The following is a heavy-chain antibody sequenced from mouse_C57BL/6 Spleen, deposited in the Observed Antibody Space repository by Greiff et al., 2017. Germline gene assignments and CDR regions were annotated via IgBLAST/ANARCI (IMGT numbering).Heavy chain of an antibody. D-gene: IGHD2-3*01. V-gene: IGHV7-3*01. Sequence: EVKLVESGGGLVQPGGSLSLSCAASGFTFTDYYMSWVRQPPGKALEWLGFIRNKANGYTTEYSASVQGRFTISRDNSQSILYLQLNALRAEDSATYYCARYMVGYYLYLDYWGQGTTLTVSS. CDR1: GFTFTDYY. J-gene: IGHJ2*01. CDR3: ARYMVGYYLYLDY. CDR2: IRNKANGYTT.